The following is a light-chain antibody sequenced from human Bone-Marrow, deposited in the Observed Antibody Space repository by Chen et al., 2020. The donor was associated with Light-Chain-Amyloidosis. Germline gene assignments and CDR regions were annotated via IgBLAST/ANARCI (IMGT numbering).Light chain of an antibody. CDR1: TSNIGNNY. CDR3: GAWDSSLSAGL. Sequence: QSVSTQPPSLSSAPAQRVTFSCSGSTSNIGNNYVSWYQQLPGTAPKLLIYDNNRRPSGIPDRFSASKSGTSATLGITGLQTEDEADYYCGAWDSSLSAGLFGGGTKLTVL. CDR2: DNN. J-gene: IGLJ2*01. V-gene: IGLV1-51*01.